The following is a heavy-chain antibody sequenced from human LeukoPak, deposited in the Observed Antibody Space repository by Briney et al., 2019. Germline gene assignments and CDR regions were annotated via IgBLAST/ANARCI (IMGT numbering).Heavy chain of an antibody. CDR1: GGSISNNF. Sequence: SETLSLTCTVSGGSISNNFWSWIRQPAGKGLEWIGRIYTTGSTTYNPSLESRVTMSVDSSKNQFSLKLSSVTAADTAVYFCARVFRGSGWYLDYWGQGTLVTVSS. J-gene: IGHJ4*02. D-gene: IGHD6-19*01. CDR3: ARVFRGSGWYLDY. V-gene: IGHV4-4*07. CDR2: IYTTGST.